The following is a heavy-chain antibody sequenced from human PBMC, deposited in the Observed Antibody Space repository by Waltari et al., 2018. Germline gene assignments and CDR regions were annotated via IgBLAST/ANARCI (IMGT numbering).Heavy chain of an antibody. CDR3: ARDQMVTVTDDNWFDS. Sequence: EVHLVESGGGLVQPGGSLRLSGAACGFAFSRFWFSWVRQAPGKGLEWVANINQDGNKLYYVDSVEGRFTISRDNAKNSLYLQMNSLRAEDTAVYYCARDQMVTVTDDNWFDSWGQGNLVTVSS. CDR1: GFAFSRFW. V-gene: IGHV3-7*01. J-gene: IGHJ5*01. D-gene: IGHD4-17*01. CDR2: INQDGNKL.